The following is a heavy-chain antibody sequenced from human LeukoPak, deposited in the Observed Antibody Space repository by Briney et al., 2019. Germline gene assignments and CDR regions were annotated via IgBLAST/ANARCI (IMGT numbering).Heavy chain of an antibody. CDR3: ARRVVVPAAPNDAFDI. V-gene: IGHV4-34*01. CDR2: IDHSGST. D-gene: IGHD2-2*01. J-gene: IGHJ3*02. Sequence: SETLSLTCAVYGGSFSGYYWSWIRQPPGKGLEWIGEIDHSGSTNYNPSLKSRVTISVDTSKNQFSLKLSSVTAADTAVYYCARRVVVPAAPNDAFDIWGQGTMVTVSS. CDR1: GGSFSGYY.